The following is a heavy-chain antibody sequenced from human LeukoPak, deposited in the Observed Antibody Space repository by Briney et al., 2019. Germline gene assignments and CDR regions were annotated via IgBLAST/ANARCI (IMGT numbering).Heavy chain of an antibody. CDR2: NPNSGNT. CDR3: ARDPGGYYEGLPYFDY. J-gene: IGHJ4*02. D-gene: IGHD3-22*01. V-gene: IGHV1-8*01. Sequence: NPNSGNTGYAQKFQGRVTMTRNTSISTAYMELSSLRSEDTAVYYCARDPGGYYEGLPYFDYWGQGTLVTVSS.